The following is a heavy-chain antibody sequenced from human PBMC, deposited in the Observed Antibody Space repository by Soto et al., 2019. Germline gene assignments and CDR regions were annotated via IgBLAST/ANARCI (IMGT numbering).Heavy chain of an antibody. CDR2: INPATGAA. CDR1: GYPVTAYY. V-gene: IGHV1-2*02. CDR3: ARGGGVGVAGSAAFDM. J-gene: IGHJ3*02. D-gene: IGHD3-3*01. Sequence: QLHLVQSGAVVKKPGASVTVSCSASGYPVTAYYMHWVRQAPGRGLEWMGGINPATGAAKYTQTIQGRVTLTRDTSTSTVFMELSGLTSEETAVFYWARGGGVGVAGSAAFDMWGQGTLVTVSS.